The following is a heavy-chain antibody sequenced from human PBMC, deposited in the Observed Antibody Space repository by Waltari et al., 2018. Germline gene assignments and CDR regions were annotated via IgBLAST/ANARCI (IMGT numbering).Heavy chain of an antibody. CDR3: ARLSYHIVTGYGWFDP. CDR2: ISYSGST. D-gene: IGHD3-9*01. Sequence: QLQLQESGPGLVKPSETLSLTCTVSGGSISSESYYWGWIRQPPGKGLEWIGIISYSGSTYDSPALKSRGTISVDTSKNQFSLKLSSVTAADTAVYYCARLSYHIVTGYGWFDPWGLGTLVTVSS. CDR1: GGSISSESYY. J-gene: IGHJ5*02. V-gene: IGHV4-39*01.